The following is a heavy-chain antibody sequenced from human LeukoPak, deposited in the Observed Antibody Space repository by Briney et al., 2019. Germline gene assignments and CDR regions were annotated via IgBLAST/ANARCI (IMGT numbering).Heavy chain of an antibody. Sequence: PGGSLRLSCAASGFTFSSYGMSWVRQAPGKGLEWVSAISGSGGSTYYADSVKGRFTISRDNSKNTLYLQMNSLRAEDTAVYYCAKVVRGVIRPTHYYYYMDVWGKGTTVTISS. CDR2: ISGSGGST. J-gene: IGHJ6*03. CDR3: AKVVRGVIRPTHYYYYMDV. CDR1: GFTFSSYG. V-gene: IGHV3-23*01. D-gene: IGHD3-10*02.